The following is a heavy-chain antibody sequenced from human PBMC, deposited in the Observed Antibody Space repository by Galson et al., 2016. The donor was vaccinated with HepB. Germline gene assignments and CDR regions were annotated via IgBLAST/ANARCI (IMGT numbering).Heavy chain of an antibody. CDR2: IWYDGSNK. D-gene: IGHD3-22*01. Sequence: FSSFGMHWVRQAPGKGLEWVAVIWYDGSNKYYADSVKGRFTISRDNSKNKMYLQMNSLRAEDTALYYCARDRKRNCDSGGYRAEYCNNYVMDVWGQGTTVTVS. CDR1: FSSFG. CDR3: ARDRKRNCDSGGYRAEYCNNYVMDV. J-gene: IGHJ6*02. V-gene: IGHV3-33*01.